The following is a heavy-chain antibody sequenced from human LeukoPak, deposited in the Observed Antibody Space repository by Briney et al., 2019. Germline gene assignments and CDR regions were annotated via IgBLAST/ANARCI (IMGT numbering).Heavy chain of an antibody. Sequence: GGSLRLSCAASGLTFSTYWMHWVRQAPGKGLAWVSRINGEGRSTSHADSVKGRFTISRDNAKNTLYLQMNSLRAEDTAVYYCAREPNSGYSSGDDAFDIWGQGTMVTVSS. CDR2: INGEGRST. CDR3: AREPNSGYSSGDDAFDI. J-gene: IGHJ3*02. V-gene: IGHV3-74*01. CDR1: GLTFSTYW. D-gene: IGHD6-19*01.